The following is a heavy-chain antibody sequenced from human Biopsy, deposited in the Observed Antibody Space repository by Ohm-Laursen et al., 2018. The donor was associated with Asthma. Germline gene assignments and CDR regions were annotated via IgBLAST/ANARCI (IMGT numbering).Heavy chain of an antibody. CDR2: IYYSGNT. J-gene: IGHJ4*02. V-gene: IGHV4-39*01. CDR3: ARLWEEVDC. CDR1: GGSIGTSTYY. Sequence: SQTLSLTCAVSGGSIGTSTYYWGWIRQPPGKGLEWIASIYYSGNTYYNPSLKSRVTISLDTSNNQFSLRLSFLTATDTAVYYCARLWEEVDCWGQGTLVTVSS. D-gene: IGHD1-26*01.